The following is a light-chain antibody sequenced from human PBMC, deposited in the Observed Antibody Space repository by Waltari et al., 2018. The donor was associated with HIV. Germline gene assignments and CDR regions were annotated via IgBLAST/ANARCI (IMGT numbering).Light chain of an antibody. CDR2: GAS. Sequence: EIVLTQSPGTLSLSPGERATLSCRASQSVSSNYLAWYQQKPGQAPRLLIYGASSRATGIPDRFSGSGSGTDFTLTISRVEPEDFAVYYCQQHGSSPWTFGQGTKVEIK. CDR3: QQHGSSPWT. CDR1: QSVSSNY. J-gene: IGKJ1*01. V-gene: IGKV3-20*01.